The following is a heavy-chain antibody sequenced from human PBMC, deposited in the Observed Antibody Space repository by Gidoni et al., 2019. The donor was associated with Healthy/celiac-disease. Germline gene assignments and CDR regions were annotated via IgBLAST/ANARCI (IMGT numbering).Heavy chain of an antibody. CDR2: IYWNDAK. J-gene: IGHJ4*02. CDR1: GFSISTSGVS. Sequence: QITLKESGPTLVKPTQTLPLTCTFSGFSISTSGVSVGWIRQPPGKALEWLALIYWNDAKRYRPSLKSRLTITKATSKNQVVLTMTNMDPVDTATYYCVHRGGGTLFFDYWGQGTLVTVSS. D-gene: IGHD2-15*01. CDR3: VHRGGGTLFFDY. V-gene: IGHV2-5*01.